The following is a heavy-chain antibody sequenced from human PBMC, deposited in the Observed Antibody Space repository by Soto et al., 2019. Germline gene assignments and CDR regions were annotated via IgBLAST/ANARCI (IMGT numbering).Heavy chain of an antibody. CDR1: GGSISSGGYY. CDR2: IYYSGST. D-gene: IGHD3-10*01. V-gene: IGHV4-31*03. J-gene: IGHJ5*02. CDR3: ARVGELLGVSWSDP. Sequence: SETLSLTCTVSGGSISSGGYYWSWIRQHPGKGLEWIGYIYYSGSTYYNPSLKSRVTISVDTSKNQFSLKLSSVTAADTAVYYCARVGELLGVSWSDPWGSGTMGTVST.